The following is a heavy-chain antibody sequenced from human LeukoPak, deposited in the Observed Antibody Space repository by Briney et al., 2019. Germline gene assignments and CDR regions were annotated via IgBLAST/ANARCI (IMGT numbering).Heavy chain of an antibody. J-gene: IGHJ4*02. CDR2: IHYSGST. D-gene: IGHD3-16*01. CDR1: GGSISSSNYY. V-gene: IGHV4-39*07. Sequence: KASETLSLPCTVSGGSISSSNYYWGWIRQPPGKGLEWIGSIHYSGSTYYNPSLESRVTISVDTSKNQFSLKLSSVTAADTAVYYCARATFTFGTTGGGLDYWGQGTLVTVSS. CDR3: ARATFTFGTTGGGLDY.